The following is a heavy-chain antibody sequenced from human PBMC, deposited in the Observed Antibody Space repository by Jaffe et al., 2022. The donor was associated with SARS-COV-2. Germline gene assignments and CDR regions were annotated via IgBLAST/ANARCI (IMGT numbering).Heavy chain of an antibody. CDR2: INHSGST. CDR1: GGSFSGYY. Sequence: QVQLQQWGAGLLKPSETLSLTCAVYGGSFSGYYWSWIRQPPGKGLEWIGEINHSGSTNYNPSLKSRVTISVDTSKNQFSLKLSSVTAADTAVYYCARRGSSWHYYFDYWGQGTLVTVSS. V-gene: IGHV4-34*01. CDR3: ARRGSSWHYYFDY. J-gene: IGHJ4*02. D-gene: IGHD6-13*01.